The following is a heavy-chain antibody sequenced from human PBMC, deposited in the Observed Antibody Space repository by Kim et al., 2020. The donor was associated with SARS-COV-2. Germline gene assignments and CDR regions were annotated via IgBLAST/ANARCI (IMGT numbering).Heavy chain of an antibody. Sequence: SETLSLTCTVSGGSISSSSYYWGWIRQPPGKGLEWIGSIYYSGSTYYNPSLKSRVTISVDTSKNQFSLKLSSVTAADTAVYYCARHSPHDLFYFVVVPAAPFDYWGQGTLVTVSS. V-gene: IGHV4-39*01. CDR1: GGSISSSSYY. CDR3: ARHSPHDLFYFVVVPAAPFDY. CDR2: IYYSGST. D-gene: IGHD2-2*01. J-gene: IGHJ4*02.